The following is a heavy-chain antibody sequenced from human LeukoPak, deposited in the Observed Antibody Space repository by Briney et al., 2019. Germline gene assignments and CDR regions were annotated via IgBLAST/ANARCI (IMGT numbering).Heavy chain of an antibody. CDR3: ARDRVTMVRGVIITVNY. Sequence: ASVKVSCKASGYTFTGYYMHWVRQASGQGLEWKGGINPNSGGTNYAQKLQGRVTITRDTSISTAYMELSRLRSDDTAVYYCARDRVTMVRGVIITVNYWGQGTLVTVSS. D-gene: IGHD3-10*01. J-gene: IGHJ4*02. CDR2: INPNSGGT. CDR1: GYTFTGYY. V-gene: IGHV1-2*02.